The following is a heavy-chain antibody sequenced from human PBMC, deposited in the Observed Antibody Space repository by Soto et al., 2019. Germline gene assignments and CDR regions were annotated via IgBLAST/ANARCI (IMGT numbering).Heavy chain of an antibody. J-gene: IGHJ6*02. CDR3: ATGSFTSTGGRIGYHYNAMDV. V-gene: IGHV1-69*13. CDR1: GGTFSSHS. CDR2: IIPIFGPA. D-gene: IGHD1-1*01. Sequence: GASVKVSCKSSGGTFSSHSINWGRQAPGQGLEWMGGIIPIFGPANSAKNFQGRVTITADESTTTAYMELSSLTSEDTAVYYCATGSFTSTGGRIGYHYNAMDVWGQGTTVTVSS.